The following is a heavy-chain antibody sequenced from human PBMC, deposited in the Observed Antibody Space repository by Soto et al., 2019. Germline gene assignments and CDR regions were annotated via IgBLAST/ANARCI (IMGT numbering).Heavy chain of an antibody. CDR2: INTGHGNT. D-gene: IGHD1-1*01. CDR1: GYTFTDCS. J-gene: IGHJ2*01. CDR3: ARAPWRATVSYWYFDV. Sequence: QVQLVQSGAEVKKPGASVKVSCTASGYTFTDCSIHWVRQAPGQGLEWMGWINTGHGNTQYSLKFQDRVTITRESSATTAYMELSSLTSEDTAVYYCARAPWRATVSYWYFDVWCRGTLVTVSS. V-gene: IGHV1-3*04.